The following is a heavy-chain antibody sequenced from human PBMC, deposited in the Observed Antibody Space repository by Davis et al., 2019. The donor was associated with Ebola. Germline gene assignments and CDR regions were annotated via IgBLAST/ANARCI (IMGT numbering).Heavy chain of an antibody. D-gene: IGHD1/OR15-1a*01. Sequence: PGGSLRLSCAASGFTFRTYSMTWVRRAPGKGLEWVSSIVGSSGAAHYADSVKGRFTISRDNSKNTLYLQMNSLRAEDTAVYYCARRRYNWNKTSSYFDYWGQGTLVTVSS. CDR1: GFTFRTYS. J-gene: IGHJ4*02. CDR3: ARRRYNWNKTSSYFDY. V-gene: IGHV3-23*01. CDR2: IVGSSGAA.